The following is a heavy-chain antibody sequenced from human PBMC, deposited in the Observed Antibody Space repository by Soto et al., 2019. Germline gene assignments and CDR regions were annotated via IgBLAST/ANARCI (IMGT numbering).Heavy chain of an antibody. CDR2: IYYSGST. Sequence: SETLSLTCTVSGGSINSGDYYWSWIRQPPGKGLEWIGYIYYSGSTNYNPSLKSRVTISVDTSKNQFSLKLSSVTAADTAVYYCARELYSSSSNWFDPGAREPWSPSPQ. CDR3: ARELYSSSSNWFDP. CDR1: GGSINSGDYY. V-gene: IGHV4-30-4*01. D-gene: IGHD6-13*01. J-gene: IGHJ5*02.